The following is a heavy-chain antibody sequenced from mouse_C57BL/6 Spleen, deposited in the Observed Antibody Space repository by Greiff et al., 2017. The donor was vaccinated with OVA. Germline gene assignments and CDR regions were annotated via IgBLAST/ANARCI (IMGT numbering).Heavy chain of an antibody. CDR3: ARVGGGYPYFDV. J-gene: IGHJ1*03. V-gene: IGHV1-53*01. Sequence: QVQLQQPGTELVKPGASVKLSCKASGYTFTSYWMHWVKQRPGQGLEWIGNINPSNGGTNYNEKFTCKATLTVDKSSSTAYMQLSSLTSEDYAVDYCARVGGGYPYFDVWGTGTTVTVSS. CDR2: INPSNGGT. D-gene: IGHD2-2*01. CDR1: GYTFTSYW.